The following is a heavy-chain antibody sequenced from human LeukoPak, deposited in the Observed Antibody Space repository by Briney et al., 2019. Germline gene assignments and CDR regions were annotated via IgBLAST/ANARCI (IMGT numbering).Heavy chain of an antibody. Sequence: GASVKVSCKASGYTFTAYYMHWVRQAPGQGLEWMGWINPNSGGTNYAQKFQGRVTMTRDTSISTAYMELSRLRSDDTAVYYCARGKRGYSDGDAFDIWGQGTMVTVSS. CDR3: ARGKRGYSDGDAFDI. V-gene: IGHV1-2*02. CDR1: GYTFTAYY. CDR2: INPNSGGT. D-gene: IGHD5-18*01. J-gene: IGHJ3*02.